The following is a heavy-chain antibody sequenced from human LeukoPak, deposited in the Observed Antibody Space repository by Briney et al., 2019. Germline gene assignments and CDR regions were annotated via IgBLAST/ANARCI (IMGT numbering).Heavy chain of an antibody. CDR2: ISSTSTII. Sequence: GGSLRLSCAASRFTFSDSSMNWVRQAPGKGLEWVSYISSTSTIIYYADSVKGRFTISRDNAKNSMYLQMNSLRAEDAAVYYCAKAPVTTCSGAYCYPFDYWGQGTLVTVSS. CDR1: RFTFSDSS. CDR3: AKAPVTTCSGAYCYPFDY. J-gene: IGHJ4*02. D-gene: IGHD2-15*01. V-gene: IGHV3-48*01.